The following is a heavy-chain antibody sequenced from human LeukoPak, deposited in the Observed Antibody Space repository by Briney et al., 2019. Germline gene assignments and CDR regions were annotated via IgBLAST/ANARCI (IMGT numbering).Heavy chain of an antibody. Sequence: TSETLCLTCTVSGGSISSYYWSWVRQPAGRGLEWIGRIYSEGSTNSNPSLRSRITMSVDTSKSQFSLKVSSVTAADTAVYYCARVSSSSGYYFDYWGQGTLVTVSS. V-gene: IGHV4-4*07. CDR3: ARVSSSSGYYFDY. CDR2: IYSEGST. CDR1: GGSISSYY. J-gene: IGHJ4*02. D-gene: IGHD6-19*01.